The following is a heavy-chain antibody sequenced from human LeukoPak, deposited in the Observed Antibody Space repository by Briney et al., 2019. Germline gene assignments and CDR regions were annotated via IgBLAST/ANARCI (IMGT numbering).Heavy chain of an antibody. CDR1: GFTFSGYS. CDR3: AKRNTMVRGGPCFDY. V-gene: IGHV3-23*01. CDR2: IFGNGDTT. D-gene: IGHD3-10*01. Sequence: HPGGSLRLSCAASGFTFSGYSMNWVRQAPGKGLEWVSIIFGNGDTTYYADSVKGRFTVSRDNSKDTLYLQMNDLRPDDTAIYYCAKRNTMVRGGPCFDYWGQGLLVTVSS. J-gene: IGHJ4*02.